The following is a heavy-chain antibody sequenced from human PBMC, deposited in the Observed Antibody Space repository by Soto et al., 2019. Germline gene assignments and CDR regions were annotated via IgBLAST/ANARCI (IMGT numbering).Heavy chain of an antibody. CDR3: ATSPTFSNVGPEKYLKN. V-gene: IGHV3-15*01. D-gene: IGHD3-16*01. CDR2: IKCKTAGGTT. Sequence: EVQLVESGGGLVKPGGSLRLSCAASGFTFSNAWLTWVRQAPGKGLEWVGRIKCKTAGGTTDYAAAVEGRFTISRDDSKTKLYLQIDSLNAEDTAVYYCATSPTFSNVGPEKYLKNWGQGTLVTVTA. CDR1: GFTFSNAW. J-gene: IGHJ1*01.